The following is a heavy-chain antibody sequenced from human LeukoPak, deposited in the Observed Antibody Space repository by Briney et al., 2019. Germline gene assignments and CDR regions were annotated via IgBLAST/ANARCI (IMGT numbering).Heavy chain of an antibody. CDR3: AAWFGELFYAFDI. CDR2: IYYSGST. D-gene: IGHD3-10*01. Sequence: SETLSLTCTVSGGSISSYYWSWIRQPPGKGLEWIGYIYYSGSTNYNPSLKSRVTISVDTSKNQFSLKLSSVTAADTAVYYCAAWFGELFYAFDIWGQGTMVTVSS. V-gene: IGHV4-59*01. CDR1: GGSISSYY. J-gene: IGHJ3*02.